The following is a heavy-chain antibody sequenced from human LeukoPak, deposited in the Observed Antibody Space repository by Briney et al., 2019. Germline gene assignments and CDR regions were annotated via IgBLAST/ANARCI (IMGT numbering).Heavy chain of an antibody. CDR3: AKDYEIGDIVVVPAAPLFDY. CDR1: GFTFSSYG. Sequence: GGSLRLSCAASGFTFSSYGMHWVRQAPGKGLEWVPVISYDGSNKYYADSVKGRFTISRDNSKNTLYLQMNSLRAEDTAVYYCAKDYEIGDIVVVPAAPLFDYWGQGTLVTVSS. J-gene: IGHJ4*02. V-gene: IGHV3-30*18. CDR2: ISYDGSNK. D-gene: IGHD2-2*01.